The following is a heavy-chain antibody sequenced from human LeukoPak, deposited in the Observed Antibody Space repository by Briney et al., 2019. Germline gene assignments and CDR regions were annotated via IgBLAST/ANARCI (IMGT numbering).Heavy chain of an antibody. CDR1: GGSISSSSYY. Sequence: SETLSLTCTVSGGSISSSSYYWSWIRQPAGKGLEWIGRIYTSGSTNYNPSLKSRVTISVDTSKNQFSLKLSSVTAADTAVYYCAREAYYYDSSGYYLAYYYYYMDVWGKGTTVTISS. D-gene: IGHD3-22*01. CDR2: IYTSGST. V-gene: IGHV4-61*02. CDR3: AREAYYYDSSGYYLAYYYYYMDV. J-gene: IGHJ6*03.